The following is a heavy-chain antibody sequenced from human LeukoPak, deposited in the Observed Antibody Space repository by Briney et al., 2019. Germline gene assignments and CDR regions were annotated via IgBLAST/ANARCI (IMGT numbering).Heavy chain of an antibody. D-gene: IGHD1-1*01. CDR3: ARKTGMTGEAFEY. CDR1: GFTFSSYA. Sequence: GGSLRLSCAASGFTFSSYAMSWVRQAPGKGLEWVSAISGSGGSTYYADSVKGRFTISRDNAKNSVYLQMNSLRTEDTAIYYCARKTGMTGEAFEYWGQGTLVTVSS. J-gene: IGHJ4*02. V-gene: IGHV3-23*01. CDR2: ISGSGGST.